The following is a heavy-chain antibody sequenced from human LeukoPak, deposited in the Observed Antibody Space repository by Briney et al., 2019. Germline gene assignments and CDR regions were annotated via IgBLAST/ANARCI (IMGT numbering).Heavy chain of an antibody. V-gene: IGHV3-30-3*01. Sequence: GGSLRLSCAASGFTFSSYAMHWVRQAPGKGMEWVAVISYDGSNKYYADSVKGRFTISRDNSKNTLYLQMNSLRAEDTAVYYCARPSHYDSSGYSPYYFDYWGQGTLVTVSS. J-gene: IGHJ4*02. CDR2: ISYDGSNK. CDR3: ARPSHYDSSGYSPYYFDY. D-gene: IGHD3-22*01. CDR1: GFTFSSYA.